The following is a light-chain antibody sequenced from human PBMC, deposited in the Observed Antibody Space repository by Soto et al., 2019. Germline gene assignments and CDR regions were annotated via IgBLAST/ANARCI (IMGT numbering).Light chain of an antibody. J-gene: IGKJ1*01. Sequence: SLSLSRGKVATLSCRASESVASNYLAWYQHKPGQAPRLLIYGASTRATGIPVRFSGSASGTEFTLTISCLQSEDFTVYYCQQYNKWPLTFGQGTKVDIK. CDR1: ESVASN. CDR2: GAS. CDR3: QQYNKWPLT. V-gene: IGKV3-15*01.